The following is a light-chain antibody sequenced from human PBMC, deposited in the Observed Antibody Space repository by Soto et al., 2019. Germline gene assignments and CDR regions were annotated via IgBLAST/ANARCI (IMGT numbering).Light chain of an antibody. V-gene: IGKV3-20*01. CDR2: GAS. CDR1: QSVSSSY. J-gene: IGKJ3*01. CDR3: QQYGSSPPFT. Sequence: EIVLTQSPGTLSLSPGERATLSCRASQSVSSSYLAWYQQKPGQAPRLLIYGASSRATGIPDSFSGSGSGTDSNLTISRLEPEDVAVYYCQQYGSSPPFTFGPGTKVDIK.